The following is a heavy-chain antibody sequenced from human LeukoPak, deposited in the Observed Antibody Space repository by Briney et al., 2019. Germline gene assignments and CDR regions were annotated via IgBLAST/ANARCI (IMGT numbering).Heavy chain of an antibody. J-gene: IGHJ1*01. CDR2: IAHDGSVK. Sequence: GGSLRLSCAASTVIFRKYWMGWARQAPGKGLEWVANIAHDGSVKWYVDSVKGRFIISRDNARDSLYLQMNGLRVEDTAIYYCAFFIREPQNWGQGTPVTVFS. D-gene: IGHD1-26*01. V-gene: IGHV3-7*01. CDR3: AFFIREPQN. CDR1: TVIFRKYW.